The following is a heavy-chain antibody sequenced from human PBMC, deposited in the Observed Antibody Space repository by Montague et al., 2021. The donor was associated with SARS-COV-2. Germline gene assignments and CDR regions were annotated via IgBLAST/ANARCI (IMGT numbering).Heavy chain of an antibody. D-gene: IGHD3-16*01. CDR3: ARVSGSYDYVWGSYIVWFDP. CDR2: IKQDGSEK. Sequence: SLRLSCAASGFTFSSYWMSWVRQAPGKGLEWVANIKQDGSEKYYVDSVXGRFTISRDNAKNSLYLQMNSLRAEDTAVYYCARVSGSYDYVWGSYIVWFDPWGQGTLVTVSS. J-gene: IGHJ5*02. CDR1: GFTFSSYW. V-gene: IGHV3-7*01.